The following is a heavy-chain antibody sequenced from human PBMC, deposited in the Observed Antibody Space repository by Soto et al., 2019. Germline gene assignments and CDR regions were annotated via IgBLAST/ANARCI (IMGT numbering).Heavy chain of an antibody. CDR2: IYWDDDK. CDR3: AHKGGRGAGMDV. V-gene: IGHV2-5*02. J-gene: IGHJ6*02. CDR1: GFSLSTSGVG. D-gene: IGHD2-15*01. Sequence: QITLKESGPTLVKPTQTLTLTCTFSGFSLSTSGVGLVWIRQPPGKALEWLALIYWDDDKRYSPFLKSRLTITEDTSKNQAVLTMTIMDPVDTATYYCAHKGGRGAGMDVWGQGTTVTVSS.